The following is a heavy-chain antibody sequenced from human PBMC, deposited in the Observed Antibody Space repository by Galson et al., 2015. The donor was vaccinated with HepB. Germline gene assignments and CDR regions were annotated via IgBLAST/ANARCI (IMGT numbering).Heavy chain of an antibody. CDR2: IIPIFGTA. J-gene: IGHJ6*02. Sequence: SVKVSCKASGCTFSSYAISWVRQAPGQGLEWIGGIIPIFGTANYAQKFQGRVTITADESTSTAYMELSSLRSEDTAVYYCARGYCSSTSCPGDYYYYGMDVWGQGTTVTVSS. D-gene: IGHD2-2*01. V-gene: IGHV1-69*13. CDR3: ARGYCSSTSCPGDYYYYGMDV. CDR1: GCTFSSYA.